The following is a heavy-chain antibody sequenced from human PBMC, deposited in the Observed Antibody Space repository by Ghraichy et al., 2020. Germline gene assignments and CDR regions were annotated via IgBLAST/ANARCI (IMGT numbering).Heavy chain of an antibody. V-gene: IGHV4-59*01. J-gene: IGHJ5*02. CDR2: IFHSGAT. Sequence: SETLSLICTVSGGSISSYYWSWIRQPPGKGLEWIGFIFHSGATNYNPSLKSRVTLSLDTSKNQFSLKLNSVTAADTAMYYCVRGGASSKWFDLWGQGTLVTVSS. D-gene: IGHD1-26*01. CDR1: GGSISSYY. CDR3: VRGGASSKWFDL.